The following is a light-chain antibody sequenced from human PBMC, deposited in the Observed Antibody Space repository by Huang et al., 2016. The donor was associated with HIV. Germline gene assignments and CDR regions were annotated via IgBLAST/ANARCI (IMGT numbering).Light chain of an antibody. CDR1: QCISTT. CDR2: GES. Sequence: VVMTHSPATLSVSPGERATLSCRASQCISTTLAWYQQRPGQAPRLLFYGESSRATGIPARFIGSGSGTEFTLTITSLQSEDFAVDYCQQYNNWPGFTFGPGTKVDV. J-gene: IGKJ3*01. V-gene: IGKV3-15*01. CDR3: QQYNNWPGFT.